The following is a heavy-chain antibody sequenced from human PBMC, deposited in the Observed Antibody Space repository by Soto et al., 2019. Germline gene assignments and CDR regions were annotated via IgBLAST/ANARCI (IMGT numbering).Heavy chain of an antibody. Sequence: PGGSLRLSCAASGFTFSSYWMSWVRQAPGKGLEWVANIKQDGSEKYNVDYVKGRFTISRDNAKNSLNLKMNSLRAEDTAVYYCARDRPAYTVTTTIFDYWGQGTLVTVSS. CDR1: GFTFSSYW. J-gene: IGHJ4*02. D-gene: IGHD4-17*01. CDR3: ARDRPAYTVTTTIFDY. V-gene: IGHV3-7*01. CDR2: IKQDGSEK.